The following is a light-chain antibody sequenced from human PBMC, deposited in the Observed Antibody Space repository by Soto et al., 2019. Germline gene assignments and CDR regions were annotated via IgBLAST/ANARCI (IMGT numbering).Light chain of an antibody. Sequence: DIQMTQSPSTLSGSVGDRVTITCRASQTISSWLAWYQQKPGKAPKLLIYKASTLTSGVPSRFSGSGSGTEFTLTIRSLQPYDFATYYCQHYHSYSEAFGQGTKVELK. V-gene: IGKV1-5*03. J-gene: IGKJ1*01. CDR2: KAS. CDR3: QHYHSYSEA. CDR1: QTISSW.